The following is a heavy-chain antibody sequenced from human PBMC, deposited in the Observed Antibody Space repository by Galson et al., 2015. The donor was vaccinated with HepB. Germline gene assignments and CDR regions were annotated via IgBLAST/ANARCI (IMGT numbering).Heavy chain of an antibody. V-gene: IGHV3-30*02. Sequence: SLRLSCAASGFTFSTHGMHWVRQAPGKGLEWVAFIRTDASNKYYADSVEGRFTISRDNSRNTLYLQMDSLRPEDTAVYYCARDHGYSGSGSFPQWGQGTLVTVSS. CDR2: IRTDASNK. CDR3: ARDHGYSGSGSFPQ. J-gene: IGHJ4*02. D-gene: IGHD3-10*01. CDR1: GFTFSTHG.